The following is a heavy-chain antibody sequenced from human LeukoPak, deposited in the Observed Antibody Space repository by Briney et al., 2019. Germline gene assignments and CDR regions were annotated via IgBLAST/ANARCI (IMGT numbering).Heavy chain of an antibody. CDR2: ISSSGSTI. Sequence: GGSLRLSCAASGFTFSDYYMSWLRQAPGKGLEWVSYISSSGSTIYYADSVKGRFTISRDNAKNSLYLQMNSLRAEDTAVYYCARGLRFLECPFDPWGQGTLVTVSS. D-gene: IGHD3-3*01. J-gene: IGHJ5*02. CDR3: ARGLRFLECPFDP. CDR1: GFTFSDYY. V-gene: IGHV3-11*01.